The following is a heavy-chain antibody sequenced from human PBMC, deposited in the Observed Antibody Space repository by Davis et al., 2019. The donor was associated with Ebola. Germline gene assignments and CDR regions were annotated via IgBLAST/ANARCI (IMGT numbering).Heavy chain of an antibody. CDR1: GFNFDNSW. D-gene: IGHD7-27*01. CDR3: ATDNWGPAL. Sequence: GESLKISCVVSGFNFDNSWMTWVRQAPVXXXXXXANMGGDGSLKNYLDSVKGRFTISRDNAKKSLYLEMNSLRAEDTAVYYCATDNWGPALWGQGTMLTVSS. CDR2: MGGDGSLK. J-gene: IGHJ4*02. V-gene: IGHV3-7*01.